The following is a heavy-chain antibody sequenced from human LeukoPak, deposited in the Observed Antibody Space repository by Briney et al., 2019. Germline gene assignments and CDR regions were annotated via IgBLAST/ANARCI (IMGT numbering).Heavy chain of an antibody. CDR1: GYTFTSYY. V-gene: IGHV1-46*01. J-gene: IGHJ6*03. D-gene: IGHD3-22*01. CDR2: INPSGGST. Sequence: GASVKVSCKASGYTFTSYYMHWVRQAPGQGLEWMGIINPSGGSTSYAQKFQGRVTMTRDMSTSTVYMELSSLRSEDTAVYYCAREGYYYDSSGTYYYYYYMDVWGKGTTVTVSS. CDR3: AREGYYYDSSGTYYYYYYMDV.